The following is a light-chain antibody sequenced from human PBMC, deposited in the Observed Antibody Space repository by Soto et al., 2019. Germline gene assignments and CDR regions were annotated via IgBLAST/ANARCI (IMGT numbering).Light chain of an antibody. CDR2: GAS. Sequence: DIQMTQSPSSLSASIGDRITITCRASQSISTYLNWYQQKPGKAPSLLIYGASTRQSGVPSRFSGSGSATDFTLTISSLQPEDFATYYCQQTFITPPLTFGGGTKVEIK. V-gene: IGKV1-39*01. CDR3: QQTFITPPLT. J-gene: IGKJ4*01. CDR1: QSISTY.